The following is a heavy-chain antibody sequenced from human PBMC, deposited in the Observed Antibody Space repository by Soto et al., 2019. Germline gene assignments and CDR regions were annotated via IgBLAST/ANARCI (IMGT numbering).Heavy chain of an antibody. CDR2: INPNSGGT. CDR1: GYTFTGYY. Sequence: ASVKVSCKASGYTFTGYYMHWVRQAPGQGLEWMGWINPNSGGTNYAQKFQGRVTMTRDTSISTAYMGLSRLRSDDTAVYYCARGIVGPRWNYYGMDVWGQGTTVTVSS. CDR3: ARGIVGPRWNYYGMDV. D-gene: IGHD1-26*01. V-gene: IGHV1-2*02. J-gene: IGHJ6*02.